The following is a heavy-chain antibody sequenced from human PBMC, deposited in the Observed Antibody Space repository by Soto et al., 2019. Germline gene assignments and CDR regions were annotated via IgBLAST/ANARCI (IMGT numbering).Heavy chain of an antibody. D-gene: IGHD6-13*01. CDR1: GASISSANYC. V-gene: IGHV4-61*01. CDR2: IFYSVST. CDR3: ARVRSLAAGGTFDF. Sequence: WETLSLTCTVSGASISSANYCWSWIRQPPGKGLEWIGYIFYSVSTNYNPSLKSRVTISVDTSKNQFSLKLSSVTAADTAVYYCARVRSLAAGGTFDFWGQRTLVTVT. J-gene: IGHJ4*02.